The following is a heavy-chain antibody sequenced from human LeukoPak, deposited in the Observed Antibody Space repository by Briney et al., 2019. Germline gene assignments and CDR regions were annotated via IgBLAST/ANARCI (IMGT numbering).Heavy chain of an antibody. V-gene: IGHV3-23*01. CDR2: ISATGGTT. Sequence: GGSLRLSCAATGFTFSNYAMSWVRQAPGKGLEWVSGISATGGTTNYADSVKGRFTSSRDNSKNTLYLQMNSLRTEDTAVYYCAKILTPGKWYFDLWGRGTLVTVSS. CDR3: AKILTPGKWYFDL. CDR1: GFTFSNYA. J-gene: IGHJ2*01.